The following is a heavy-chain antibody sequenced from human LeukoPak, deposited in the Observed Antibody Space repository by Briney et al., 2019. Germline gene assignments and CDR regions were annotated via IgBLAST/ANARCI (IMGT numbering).Heavy chain of an antibody. Sequence: SVKVSCKAYGGTFSSYAISWVRQAPGQGLEWMGRIIPILGIADYAQEFQGRVTITADKSTSTAYMELSSLRSEDTAVYYCARVGIHLWLDYWGQGTLVTVSS. V-gene: IGHV1-69*04. CDR2: IIPILGIA. J-gene: IGHJ4*02. CDR1: GGTFSSYA. CDR3: ARVGIHLWLDY. D-gene: IGHD5-18*01.